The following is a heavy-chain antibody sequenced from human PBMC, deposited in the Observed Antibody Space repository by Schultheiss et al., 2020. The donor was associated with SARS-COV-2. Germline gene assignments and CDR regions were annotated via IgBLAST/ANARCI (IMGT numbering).Heavy chain of an antibody. D-gene: IGHD3-22*01. V-gene: IGHV4-31*03. CDR2: IYYSGST. Sequence: SETLSLTCTVSGGSISSGGYYWSWIRQHPGKGLEWIGYIYYSGSTYYNPSLKSRVTISVDTSKNQFSLKLSSVTAADTAVYYCARDAPWYYYDSSGYYYGYWGQGTLVTVSS. CDR1: GGSISSGGYY. CDR3: ARDAPWYYYDSSGYYYGY. J-gene: IGHJ4*02.